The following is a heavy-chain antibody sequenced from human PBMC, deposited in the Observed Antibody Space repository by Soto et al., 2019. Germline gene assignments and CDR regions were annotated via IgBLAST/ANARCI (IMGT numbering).Heavy chain of an antibody. CDR1: GGSFSGYY. CDR3: ARAIPDSSSWSPKYYFDY. D-gene: IGHD6-13*01. V-gene: IGHV4-34*01. J-gene: IGHJ4*02. Sequence: QVQLQQWGAGLLKPSETLSLTCAVYGGSFSGYYWSWIRQPPGKGLEWIGEINHSGSTNYNPSLKSRVTISADTSKNQFSLKLSSVTAADTAVYYCARAIPDSSSWSPKYYFDYWGQGTLVTVSS. CDR2: INHSGST.